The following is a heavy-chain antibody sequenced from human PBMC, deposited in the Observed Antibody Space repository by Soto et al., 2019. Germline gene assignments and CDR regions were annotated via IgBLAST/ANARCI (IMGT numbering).Heavy chain of an antibody. D-gene: IGHD3-22*01. V-gene: IGHV4-59*01. J-gene: IGHJ4*02. CDR1: GDSISSYY. CDR3: ALRSMAVVPEY. CDR2: LYYGRSA. Sequence: QVQLQESGPGLVKPSETLSLTCAVSGDSISSYYCMWIRQPPGKGLESICYLYYGRSANYNPSLKSRVTLSVDTSTNQCSLTLISMTAADTAVYYCALRSMAVVPEYWGQVTLVTVSA.